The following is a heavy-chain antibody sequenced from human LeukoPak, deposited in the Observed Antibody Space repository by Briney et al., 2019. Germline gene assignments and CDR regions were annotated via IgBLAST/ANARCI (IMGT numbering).Heavy chain of an antibody. CDR1: GGSISSSSYY. CDR3: ARVGSSYGVYYYYMDV. CDR2: IYYSGST. Sequence: SETLSLTCSVSGGSISSSSYYWGWIRQPPGKGLEWIGSIYYSGSTYYNPSLKSRVTMSVDTSKNQFSLKLSSVTAADTAVYYCARVGSSYGVYYYYMDVWGKGTTVTISS. J-gene: IGHJ6*03. V-gene: IGHV4-39*07. D-gene: IGHD5-18*01.